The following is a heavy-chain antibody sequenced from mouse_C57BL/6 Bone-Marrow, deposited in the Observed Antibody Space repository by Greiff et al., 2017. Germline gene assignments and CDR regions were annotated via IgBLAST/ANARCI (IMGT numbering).Heavy chain of an antibody. CDR2: IDPENGDT. CDR1: GFNIKDDY. D-gene: IGHD2-4*01. V-gene: IGHV14-4*01. CDR3: TMGLFDY. J-gene: IGHJ2*01. Sequence: VQLQQSGAELVRPGASVKLSCTASGFNIKDDYMHWVKQRPEQGLEWIGWIDPENGDTEYASKFQGKATITADTSSNTAYLQRSSLTSEDTAVYYCTMGLFDYWGQGTTLTVSS.